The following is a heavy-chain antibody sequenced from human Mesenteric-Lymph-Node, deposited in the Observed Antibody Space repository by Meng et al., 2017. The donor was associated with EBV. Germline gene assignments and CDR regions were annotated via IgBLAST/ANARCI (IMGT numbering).Heavy chain of an antibody. V-gene: IGHV2-5*02. CDR2: IYWDDDK. J-gene: IGHJ5*02. CDR1: GFSLSTSGVG. CDR3: AHRTSNCFDP. Sequence: QTTSKESRPTLMNPTQNLTLTCTFSGFSLSTSGVGVGWSRQPPGKALEWLALIYWDDDKRYSPSLKTRLTITKDTSENQVVLTMTNMDPVDAATYYCAHRTSNCFDPWGQGTLVTVSS.